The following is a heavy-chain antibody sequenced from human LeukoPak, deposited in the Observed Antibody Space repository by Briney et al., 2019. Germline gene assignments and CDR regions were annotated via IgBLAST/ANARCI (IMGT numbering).Heavy chain of an antibody. CDR1: GFTFSTSA. V-gene: IGHV3-23*01. J-gene: IGHJ4*02. D-gene: IGHD6-13*01. CDR2: IGTTISDK. Sequence: GGSLRLSCAASGFTFSTSAMSWVRQAPGEGLEWVSVIGTTISDKYYADSGKGRFTISRDNSKNTVYLQQNSLRVEDTAVYYCAKRVAAAGRTYYFDYWGQGTVVIVSS. CDR3: AKRVAAAGRTYYFDY.